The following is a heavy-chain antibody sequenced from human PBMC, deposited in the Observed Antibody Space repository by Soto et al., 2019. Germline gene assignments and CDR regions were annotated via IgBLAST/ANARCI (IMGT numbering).Heavy chain of an antibody. D-gene: IGHD3-22*01. Sequence: QVHLAESGGGVVQPGRSLRLSCAGSGFTFSSYAMHWVRQAPGKGLEWVPVISNDGSYKYYADSLKGRFIISRDNSKNTLCLQMNSLRAEDTAVYYCAKDLYYYDSSLDDYWGQGTLVSVSS. CDR3: AKDLYYYDSSLDDY. CDR2: ISNDGSYK. J-gene: IGHJ4*02. CDR1: GFTFSSYA. V-gene: IGHV3-30*18.